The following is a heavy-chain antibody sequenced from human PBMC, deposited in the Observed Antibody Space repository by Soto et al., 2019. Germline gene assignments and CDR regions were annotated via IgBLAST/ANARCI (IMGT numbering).Heavy chain of an antibody. CDR1: GFSLSTRPVG. V-gene: IGHV2-5*02. Sequence: QITLKESGPALVKPTQTLTLTCTFSGFSLSTRPVGVGWIRQPPGQALEWLAFVYWDDDNRYSPRLRSRLTVTKDISKNQVVLTMTNMDPVDTATYDCGHRRGGYNWNDGNFDYWGQGTLVIVTS. CDR3: GHRRGGYNWNDGNFDY. J-gene: IGHJ4*02. D-gene: IGHD1-1*01. CDR2: VYWDDDN.